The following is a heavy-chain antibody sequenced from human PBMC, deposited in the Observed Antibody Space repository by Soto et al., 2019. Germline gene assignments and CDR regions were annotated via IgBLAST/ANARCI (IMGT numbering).Heavy chain of an antibody. Sequence: QLQLQESGSGLVKPSQTLSLNCAVSGGSISSGGYSWSWIRQPTGKGLEWIGYIYHSGSTYYNPSLNSRVTISVDRYNNQSSLKLSSVTVADTAVYYSARVPDYWGQGTLVTVSS. CDR1: GGSISSGGYS. J-gene: IGHJ4*02. CDR2: IYHSGST. CDR3: ARVPDY. V-gene: IGHV4-30-2*01.